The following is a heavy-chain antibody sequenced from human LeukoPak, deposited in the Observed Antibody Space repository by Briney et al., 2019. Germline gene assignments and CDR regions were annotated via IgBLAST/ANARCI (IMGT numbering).Heavy chain of an antibody. CDR3: ARDRPPGRGYYPVSPFDF. D-gene: IGHD3-3*01. V-gene: IGHV1-18*01. CDR2: ISTYNGNT. Sequence: ASVKVSRKASGYTFTSYGISWVRQAPGQGLEWMGWISTYNGNTNYAQNLQDRVTMTTDTSTSTASMELRSLRSDDTAMYYCARDRPPGRGYYPVSPFDFWGQGTLVIVSS. J-gene: IGHJ4*02. CDR1: GYTFTSYG.